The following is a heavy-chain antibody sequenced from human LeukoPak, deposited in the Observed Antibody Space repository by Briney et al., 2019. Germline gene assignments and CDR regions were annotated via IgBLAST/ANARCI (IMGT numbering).Heavy chain of an antibody. J-gene: IGHJ3*02. Sequence: GGSLRLSCVASGFTLSSYAMSWVRQAPGKGLEWVSAIGHSGHTTYYADSVKGRFTISRDSSKNTLNLQMNSLRAEDTAVYYCAKTNVKYCSGGSCFDAFDIWGQGTMVTVSS. V-gene: IGHV3-23*01. CDR1: GFTLSSYA. CDR3: AKTNVKYCSGGSCFDAFDI. CDR2: IGHSGHTT. D-gene: IGHD2-15*01.